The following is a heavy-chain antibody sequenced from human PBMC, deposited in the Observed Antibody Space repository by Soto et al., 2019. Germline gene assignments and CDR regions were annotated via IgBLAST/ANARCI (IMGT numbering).Heavy chain of an antibody. CDR1: GGSISSGGYS. Sequence: PSETLSLTCAVSGGSISSGGYSWSWIWQPPGKGLEWIGYIYHSGSTYYNPSLKSRVTISVDRSKNQFSLKLSSVTAADTAVYYCARAYYYDTNGGFQPYYYYGLDVWGQGTTVTVSS. V-gene: IGHV4-30-2*01. D-gene: IGHD3-22*01. CDR3: ARAYYYDTNGGFQPYYYYGLDV. CDR2: IYHSGST. J-gene: IGHJ6*02.